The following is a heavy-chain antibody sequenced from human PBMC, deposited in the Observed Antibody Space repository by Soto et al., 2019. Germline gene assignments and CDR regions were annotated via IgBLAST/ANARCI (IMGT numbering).Heavy chain of an antibody. CDR1: GFTFSSYD. CDR2: IGTAGDT. CDR3: ARDGLDVLRFLEWLLFAHYYYMDV. Sequence: PGGSLRLSCAASGFTFSSYDMHWVRQATGKGLEWVSAIGTAGDTYYPGSVKGRFTISRENAKNSLYLQMNSLRAGDTAVYYCARDGLDVLRFLEWLLFAHYYYMDVWGKGTTVTVSS. D-gene: IGHD3-3*01. V-gene: IGHV3-13*01. J-gene: IGHJ6*03.